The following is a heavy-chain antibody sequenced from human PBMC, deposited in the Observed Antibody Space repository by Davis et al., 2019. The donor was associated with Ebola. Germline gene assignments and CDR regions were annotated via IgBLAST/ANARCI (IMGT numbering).Heavy chain of an antibody. Sequence: MPSETLSLTCTVSGGSISSGGYYWTWIRQHPGKGLEWIGNISYSGTTYPNPSLKSRLRMSVDTYKNQFSLNLSSVTAADTAVYYCARSYDSSGNNWFDPWGQGTLVTVSS. D-gene: IGHD3-22*01. CDR1: GGSISSGGYY. J-gene: IGHJ5*02. CDR2: ISYSGTT. V-gene: IGHV4-31*03. CDR3: ARSYDSSGNNWFDP.